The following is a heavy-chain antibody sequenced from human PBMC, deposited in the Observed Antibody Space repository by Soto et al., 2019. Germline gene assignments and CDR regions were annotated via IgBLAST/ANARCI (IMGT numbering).Heavy chain of an antibody. Sequence: EVQLLESGGGLLQPGGSLRLSCAASGFTFRSYAMRWVRQAPGKGLEWVSAISGSGGSTYYADSVKGRFTISRDNSKNTLYLQMNSLRVEDTAIYSCARGVPAAATDYWGQGTLVTVSS. V-gene: IGHV3-23*01. CDR1: GFTFRSYA. CDR2: ISGSGGST. J-gene: IGHJ4*02. CDR3: ARGVPAAATDY. D-gene: IGHD6-25*01.